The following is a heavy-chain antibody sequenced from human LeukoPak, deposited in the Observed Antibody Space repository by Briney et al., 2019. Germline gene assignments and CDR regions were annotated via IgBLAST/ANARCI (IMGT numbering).Heavy chain of an antibody. CDR2: IYYSGST. CDR1: GYSISSGYY. D-gene: IGHD6-6*01. J-gene: IGHJ4*02. CDR3: ARYIEYSSSGYYFDY. V-gene: IGHV4-38-2*02. Sequence: PSETLSLTCTVSGYSISSGYYWGWIRQPPGKGLEWIGSIYYSGSTYYNPSLKSRVTISVDTSKNQFSLKLSSVTAADTAVYYCARYIEYSSSGYYFDYWGQGTLVTVSS.